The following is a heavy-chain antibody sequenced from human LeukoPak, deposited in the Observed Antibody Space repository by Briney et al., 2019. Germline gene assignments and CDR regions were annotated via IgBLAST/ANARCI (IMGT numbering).Heavy chain of an antibody. Sequence: GGSLRLSCAASGFTLSINYMSWVRQAPGKGLEWVSVIYSGGSTYYSDSVKGRFTISRDNSKNTLYLQMNSLRAEDTAVYYCARDVREELPGRYWGQGTLVPVSS. CDR2: IYSGGST. V-gene: IGHV3-66*02. D-gene: IGHD1-7*01. CDR1: GFTLSINY. CDR3: ARDVREELPGRY. J-gene: IGHJ4*02.